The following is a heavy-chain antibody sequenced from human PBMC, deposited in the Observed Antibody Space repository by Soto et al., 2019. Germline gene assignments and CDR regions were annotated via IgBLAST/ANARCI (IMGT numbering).Heavy chain of an antibody. CDR3: ARDPGELTFDY. CDR2: INHSGST. J-gene: IGHJ4*02. D-gene: IGHD1-1*01. Sequence: SKTLSLTCAVYGGSFSGYYWSWIRQPPGKGLEWIGEINHSGSTNYNPSLKSRVTISVDTSKNQFSLKLSSVTAADTAVYYCARDPGELTFDYWGQGTLVTVSS. CDR1: GGSFSGYY. V-gene: IGHV4-34*01.